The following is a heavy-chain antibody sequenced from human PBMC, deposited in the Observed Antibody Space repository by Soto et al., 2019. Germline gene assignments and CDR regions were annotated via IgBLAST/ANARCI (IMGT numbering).Heavy chain of an antibody. J-gene: IGHJ5*02. V-gene: IGHV3-30*04. CDR1: GFTFSSYA. CDR2: ISYDGSNK. D-gene: IGHD3-10*01. Sequence: GGSLRLSCAASGFTFSSYAMHWVRQAPGKGLEWVAVISYDGSNKYYADSVKGRFTISRDNSKNTLYLQMNSLRAEDTAVYYCASLPRYGENWFDPWGQGTLVTVSS. CDR3: ASLPRYGENWFDP.